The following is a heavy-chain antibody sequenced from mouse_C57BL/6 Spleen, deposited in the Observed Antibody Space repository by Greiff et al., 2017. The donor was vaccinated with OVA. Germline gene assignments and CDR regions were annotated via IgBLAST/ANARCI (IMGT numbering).Heavy chain of an antibody. Sequence: EVKLVESGGGLVKPGGSLKLSCAASGFTFSSYAMSWVRQTPEKRLEWVATISDGGSYTYYPDNVKGRFTISRDNAKNNLYLQMSHLKSEDTAMYYCARGGNYGNYAAYWGQGTLVTVSA. CDR3: ARGGNYGNYAAY. V-gene: IGHV5-4*03. CDR1: GFTFSSYA. D-gene: IGHD2-1*01. CDR2: ISDGGSYT. J-gene: IGHJ3*01.